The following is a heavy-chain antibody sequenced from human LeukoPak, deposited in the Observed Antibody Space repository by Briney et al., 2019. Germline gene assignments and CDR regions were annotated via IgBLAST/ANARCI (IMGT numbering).Heavy chain of an antibody. CDR2: IWYDGSNK. CDR1: GFTFNSYA. CDR3: AKDLSFGGPPIDY. J-gene: IGHJ4*02. V-gene: IGHV3-33*06. Sequence: GRSLRLSCAASGFTFNSYAMHWVRQAPGKGLEWVAVIWYDGSNKYYADSVKGRFTISRDNSKNTLYLQMNSLRAEDTAVYYCAKDLSFGGPPIDYWGQGTLVTVSS. D-gene: IGHD2/OR15-2a*01.